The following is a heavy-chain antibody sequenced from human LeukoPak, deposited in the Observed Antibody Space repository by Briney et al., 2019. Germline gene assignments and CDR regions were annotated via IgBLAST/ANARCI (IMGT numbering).Heavy chain of an antibody. V-gene: IGHV3-30-3*01. Sequence: PGGSLRLSCAASGFTSSSYAMHWVRQAPGKGLEWVAVISYDGSNKYYADSVKGRFTISRDNSKNTLYLQMNSLRAEDTAVYYCAKDYDFWSGYYFDYWGQGTLVTVSS. CDR3: AKDYDFWSGYYFDY. CDR2: ISYDGSNK. J-gene: IGHJ4*02. CDR1: GFTSSSYA. D-gene: IGHD3-3*01.